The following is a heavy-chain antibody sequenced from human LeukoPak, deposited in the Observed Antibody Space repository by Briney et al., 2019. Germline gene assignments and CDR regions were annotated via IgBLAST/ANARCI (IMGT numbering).Heavy chain of an antibody. V-gene: IGHV4-31*03. D-gene: IGHD6-6*01. CDR3: ARNEAARPYFDY. CDR1: GGSISSGGYY. J-gene: IGHJ4*02. CDR2: IYHSGST. Sequence: SSETLSLTCTVSGGSISSGGYYWSWIRQHPGKGLEWIGYIYHSGSTYYNPSLKSRVTISVDTSKNQFSQKLSSVTAADTAVYYCARNEAARPYFDYWGQGTLVTVSS.